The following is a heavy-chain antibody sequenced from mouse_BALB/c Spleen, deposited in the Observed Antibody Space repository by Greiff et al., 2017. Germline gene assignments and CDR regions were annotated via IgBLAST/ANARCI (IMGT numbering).Heavy chain of an antibody. CDR1: GFSLTSYG. CDR3: ARKGGPMITCYYAMDY. J-gene: IGHJ4*01. Sequence: QVQLQQSGPGLVQPSQSLSITCTVSGFSLTSYGVHWVRQSPGKGLEWLGVIWSGGSTDYNAAFISRLSISKDNSKSQVFFKMNSLQANDTAIYYCARKGGPMITCYYAMDYWGQGTSVTVSS. V-gene: IGHV2-2*02. D-gene: IGHD2-4*01. CDR2: IWSGGST.